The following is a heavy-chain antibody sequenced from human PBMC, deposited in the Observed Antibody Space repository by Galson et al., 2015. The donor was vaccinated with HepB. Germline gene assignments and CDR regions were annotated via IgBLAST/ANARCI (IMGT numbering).Heavy chain of an antibody. CDR2: IRYDGSNK. J-gene: IGHJ4*02. Sequence: LRLSCAASGFTFSSYVMHWVRQAPGKGLEWVAFIRYDGSNKYYADSVKGRFTISRDNSKNTLYLQMNSLRAEDTAVYYCAEEGKSSGWYGGDDYWGQGTLVTVSS. CDR3: AEEGKSSGWYGGDDY. V-gene: IGHV3-30*02. D-gene: IGHD6-19*01. CDR1: GFTFSSYV.